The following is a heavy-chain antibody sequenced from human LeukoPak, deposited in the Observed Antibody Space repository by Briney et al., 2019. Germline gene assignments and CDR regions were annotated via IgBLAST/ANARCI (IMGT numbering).Heavy chain of an antibody. J-gene: IGHJ4*02. V-gene: IGHV3-74*01. Sequence: GGSLRLSCEASGFXFSTYWIHWVRQAPGKGLVWLSRINSDGSSTSYADSVKGRFTISRDNDKNTLYLQMNSLRAEGTAVYYCARVGYSYGYDYWGQGTLVTVSS. D-gene: IGHD5-18*01. CDR2: INSDGSST. CDR3: ARVGYSYGYDY. CDR1: GFXFSTYW.